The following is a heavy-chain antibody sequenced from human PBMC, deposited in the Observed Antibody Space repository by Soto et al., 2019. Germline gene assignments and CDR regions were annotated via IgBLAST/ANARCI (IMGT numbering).Heavy chain of an antibody. CDR1: GFTFSNAW. CDR2: IKSKTDGGTT. D-gene: IGHD6-13*01. CDR3: TARVAGAAAGTGKYYYYYYYMDV. V-gene: IGHV3-15*01. J-gene: IGHJ6*03. Sequence: GGSPRLSCAASGFTFSNAWMSWVRQAPGKGLEWVGRIKSKTDGGTTDYAAPVKGRFTISRDDSKNTLYLQMNSLKTEDTAVYYCTARVAGAAAGTGKYYYYYYYMDVWGKGTTVTVSS.